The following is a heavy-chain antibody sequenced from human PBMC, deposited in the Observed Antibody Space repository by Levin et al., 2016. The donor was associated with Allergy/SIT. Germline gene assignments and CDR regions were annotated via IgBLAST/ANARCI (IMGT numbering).Heavy chain of an antibody. J-gene: IGHJ4*02. CDR2: VTPVIDIV. CDR3: ATDPYYESSGCQLDS. D-gene: IGHD3-22*01. Sequence: WVRQAPGQGLEWMGRVTPVIDIVKYGQKFQGRVTITADRSTRTAYMELHSLRFEDTAIYYCATDPYYESSGCQLDSWGQGTLVTVSS. V-gene: IGHV1-69*04.